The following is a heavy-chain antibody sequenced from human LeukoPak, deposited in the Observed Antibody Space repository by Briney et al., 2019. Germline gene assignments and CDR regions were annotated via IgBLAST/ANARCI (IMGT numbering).Heavy chain of an antibody. Sequence: GGSLRLSYAVYGSTFSSYEMNWVRQAPGKGLEWISYITSSGSTIYYADSVKGRFTISRDNAKNSLYLQINSLKAEDTAVYYCARDGFGVVTYYYYMDVWGKGTTVTVSS. CDR1: GSTFSSYE. CDR3: ARDGFGVVTYYYYMDV. D-gene: IGHD3-3*01. V-gene: IGHV3-48*03. J-gene: IGHJ6*03. CDR2: ITSSGSTI.